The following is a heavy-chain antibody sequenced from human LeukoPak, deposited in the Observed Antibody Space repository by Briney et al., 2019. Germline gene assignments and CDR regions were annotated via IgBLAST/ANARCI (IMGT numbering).Heavy chain of an antibody. CDR3: AGGGDGYQTRFDY. CDR1: GGSISSYY. D-gene: IGHD5-24*01. V-gene: IGHV4-59*01. Sequence: SETLSLTCTVSGGSISSYYWNWIRQPPGKGLEWIGYIYYSGSSGSTNYNPSLRSRVTTSADTSKNQFSLEMTSVTAADTAVYYCAGGGDGYQTRFDYWGQGTLLTVSS. CDR2: IYYSGSSGST. J-gene: IGHJ4*02.